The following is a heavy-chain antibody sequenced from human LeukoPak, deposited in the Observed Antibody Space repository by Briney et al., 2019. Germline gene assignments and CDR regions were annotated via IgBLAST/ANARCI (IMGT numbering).Heavy chain of an antibody. CDR1: EFIFSDYA. V-gene: IGHV3-30*01. J-gene: IGHJ4*02. D-gene: IGHD5-24*01. CDR2: VSSHGKDG. Sequence: GGSLRLSCEVTEFIFSDYAMHWVCQAPGKGLEWLASVSSHGKDGFYADSVRGRSTISRDNFKNTLYLQIDSLRPDDTAIYYCTRDAYNFNDFDYWGQGTLVTVYS. CDR3: TRDAYNFNDFDY.